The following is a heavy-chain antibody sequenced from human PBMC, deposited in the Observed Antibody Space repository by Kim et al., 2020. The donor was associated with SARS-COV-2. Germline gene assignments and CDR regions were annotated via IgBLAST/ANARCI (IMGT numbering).Heavy chain of an antibody. CDR3: AREGTATLRGAFDI. D-gene: IGHD4-17*01. Sequence: YYVDSVKGRFTVSRDNAKNSLYLQMNSLRAEDTAVYYCAREGTATLRGAFDIWGQGTMVTVSS. J-gene: IGHJ3*02. V-gene: IGHV3-7*03.